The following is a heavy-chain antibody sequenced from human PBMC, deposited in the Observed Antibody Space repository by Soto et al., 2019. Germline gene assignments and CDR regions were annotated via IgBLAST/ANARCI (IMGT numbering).Heavy chain of an antibody. CDR1: GGSISSGGYY. Sequence: SETLSLTCTVSGGSISSGGYYWSWIRQHPGKGLEWIGYIYYSGSTYYNPSLKSRVTISVDTSKNQFSLKLSSVTAADTAVYYCATSEGTYYYDSSGYYAYWGQGTLVTVSS. J-gene: IGHJ4*02. CDR3: ATSEGTYYYDSSGYYAY. V-gene: IGHV4-31*03. CDR2: IYYSGST. D-gene: IGHD3-22*01.